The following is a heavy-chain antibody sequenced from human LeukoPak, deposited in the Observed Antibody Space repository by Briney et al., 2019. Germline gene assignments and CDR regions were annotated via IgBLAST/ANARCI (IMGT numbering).Heavy chain of an antibody. Sequence: SETLSLSCTASGGSISSGDYYWIWIRQPPGKDLEWFVYIYYSGSNYYNPSLKSRVTISLDTSKNQFSLRLTSVTAADTAVYYCARAIASSGSRLFDYWGQGTLVTVSS. CDR1: GGSISSGDYY. CDR3: ARAIASSGSRLFDY. J-gene: IGHJ4*02. CDR2: IYYSGSN. D-gene: IGHD3-10*01. V-gene: IGHV4-30-4*01.